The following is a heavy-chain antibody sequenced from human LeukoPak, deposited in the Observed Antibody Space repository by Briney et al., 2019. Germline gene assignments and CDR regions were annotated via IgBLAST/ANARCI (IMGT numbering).Heavy chain of an antibody. CDR1: GYSENFYG. V-gene: IGHV1-18*01. J-gene: IGHJ4*02. CDR3: AGSLGYCTSNVCYLKY. D-gene: IGHD2-8*01. Sequence: ASVKVSCKTSGYSENFYGITWVRQVAGQGLEWMGWISAQHGQTEYAPNSQDRVTMTTDSYTNTAYMELRSLRSDDTAVYYCAGSLGYCTSNVCYLKYWGQGTLVTVSS. CDR2: ISAQHGQT.